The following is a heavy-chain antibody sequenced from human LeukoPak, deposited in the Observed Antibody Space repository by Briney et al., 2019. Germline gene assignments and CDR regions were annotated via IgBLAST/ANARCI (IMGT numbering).Heavy chain of an antibody. CDR2: IYTSGST. Sequence: PSQTLSLTCTVSGGSISSGSYYWSWIRQPAGKGLEWIGRIYTSGSTNYNPSLKSRVTISVDTSKNQFSLKLSSVTAADTAVYYCARDQGGYCSGGSCYLNWFDPWGQGTLVTVSS. V-gene: IGHV4-61*02. D-gene: IGHD2-15*01. CDR3: ARDQGGYCSGGSCYLNWFDP. J-gene: IGHJ5*02. CDR1: GGSISSGSYY.